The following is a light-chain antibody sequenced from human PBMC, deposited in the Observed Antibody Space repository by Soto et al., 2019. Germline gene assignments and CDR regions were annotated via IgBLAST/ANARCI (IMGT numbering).Light chain of an antibody. CDR3: QHTLKWPPT. CDR1: HSVNRQ. J-gene: IGKJ1*01. V-gene: IGKV3-15*01. CDR2: DTS. Sequence: EMVMTQSPASLSVTPGERVTLSGRASHSVNRQVLWYQHRPGQAPRLLIYDTSARAAGIPARFSGSGSATEFTLTISSLQSEDFALYYCQHTLKWPPTFGQGTKVDIK.